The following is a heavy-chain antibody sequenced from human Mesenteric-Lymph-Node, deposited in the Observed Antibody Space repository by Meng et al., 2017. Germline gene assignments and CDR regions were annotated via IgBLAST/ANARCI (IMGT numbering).Heavy chain of an antibody. V-gene: IGHV1-18*01. J-gene: IGHJ4*02. CDR1: GYTFSNNG. D-gene: IGHD5-12*01. CDR2: INPGNGVT. CDR3: ARGVNQWLASAADN. Sequence: ASVKVSCKASGYTFSNNGINWVRQVPGQGLEWMGWINPGNGVTFYAEKFQGRVDLTADTSTSTAYMELRSLRSDDTALYYCARGVNQWLASAADNWGQGTPVTVSS.